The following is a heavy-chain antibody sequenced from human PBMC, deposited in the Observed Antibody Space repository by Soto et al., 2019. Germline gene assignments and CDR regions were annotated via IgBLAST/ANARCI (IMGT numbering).Heavy chain of an antibody. CDR3: ARITIRGDSVVRAFPLSFDY. CDR2: IYYSGST. D-gene: IGHD3-3*01. Sequence: PEETLSLTCTVSGGSISSSSYYWGWIRQPPGKGLEWIGSIYYSGSTYYNPSLKSRVTISVDTSKNQFSLKLSSVTAADTAVYYCARITIRGDSVVRAFPLSFDYWSQGTLVTVSS. J-gene: IGHJ4*02. V-gene: IGHV4-39*01. CDR1: GGSISSSSYY.